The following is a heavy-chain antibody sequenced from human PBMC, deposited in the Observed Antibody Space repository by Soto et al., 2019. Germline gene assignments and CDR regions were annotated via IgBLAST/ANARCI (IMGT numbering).Heavy chain of an antibody. CDR3: AKGLVVDYYYGMDV. V-gene: IGHV3-23*01. CDR2: ISGSGGST. CDR1: GFTFSSYA. D-gene: IGHD2-8*02. J-gene: IGHJ6*02. Sequence: EVQLLESGGGLVQPGGSLRLSCAASGFTFSSYAMSWVPQAPGKGLEWVSAISGSGGSTYYADSVKGRFTISRDNSKNTLYLQMNSLRAEDTAVYYCAKGLVVDYYYGMDVWGQGTTVTVSS.